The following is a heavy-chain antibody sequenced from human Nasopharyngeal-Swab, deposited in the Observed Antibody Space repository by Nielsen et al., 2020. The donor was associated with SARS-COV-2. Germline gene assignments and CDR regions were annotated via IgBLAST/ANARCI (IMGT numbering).Heavy chain of an antibody. V-gene: IGHV3-23*01. CDR2: SGGSGGST. J-gene: IGHJ4*02. Sequence: GGSLRLSWAASGFTFSSYAMSWVRQAPGKGREWVSASGGSGGSTYYADSVKGRFTISRDNSKNTLYLQMNSLRAEDTAVYSCARERTDYYDSSGQSIDYWGQGTLGTVAS. CDR3: ARERTDYYDSSGQSIDY. CDR1: GFTFSSYA. D-gene: IGHD3-22*01.